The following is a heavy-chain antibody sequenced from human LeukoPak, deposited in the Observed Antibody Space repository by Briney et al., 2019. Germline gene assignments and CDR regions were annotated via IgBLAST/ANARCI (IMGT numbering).Heavy chain of an antibody. J-gene: IGHJ4*02. CDR2: ISIGGGGK. V-gene: IGHV3-23*01. D-gene: IGHD3-9*01. CDR3: ATLTRVTFYDILTLDY. Sequence: PGGSLRLSCAASGFTFSNYAMSWVRQAPGKGLEWVSTISIGGGGKYYADSVKGRFTISRDNSKNTLYLQMNSLRAEDTAVYYCATLTRVTFYDILTLDYWGPGTLITVSS. CDR1: GFTFSNYA.